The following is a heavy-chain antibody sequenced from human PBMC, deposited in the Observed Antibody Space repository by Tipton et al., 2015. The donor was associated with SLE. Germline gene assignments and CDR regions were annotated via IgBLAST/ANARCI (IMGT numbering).Heavy chain of an antibody. D-gene: IGHD4-11*01. V-gene: IGHV3-13*04. CDR3: ARGSDSNFAGSGMDV. J-gene: IGHJ6*02. CDR1: GFTFSSYD. Sequence: SLRLSCAASGFTFSSYDMHWVRQATGKGLEWVSAIGTAGDTYYPGSVKGRFTISRENAKNSLYLQMNSLRAGDTAVYYCARGSDSNFAGSGMDVWGQGTTVTVSS. CDR2: IGTAGDT.